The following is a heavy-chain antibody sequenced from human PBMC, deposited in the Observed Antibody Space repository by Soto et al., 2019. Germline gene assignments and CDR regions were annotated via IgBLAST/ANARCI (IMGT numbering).Heavy chain of an antibody. J-gene: IGHJ4*02. Sequence: QVQLVQSGAEVKKPGSSVKVSCKASGGTFSSYAISWVRQAPGQGLEWMGGIIPIFGTANYAQKFQGRVTIPADESTSTGYMELSSLRSEDTAVYYCAREDGYSSSWPLDYWGQGTLVTVSS. V-gene: IGHV1-69*12. CDR1: GGTFSSYA. D-gene: IGHD6-13*01. CDR2: IIPIFGTA. CDR3: AREDGYSSSWPLDY.